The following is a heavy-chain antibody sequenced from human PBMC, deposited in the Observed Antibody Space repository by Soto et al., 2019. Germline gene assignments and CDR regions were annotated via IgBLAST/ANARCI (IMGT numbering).Heavy chain of an antibody. V-gene: IGHV4-4*07. CDR1: CGTIIGYY. J-gene: IGHJ5*02. CDR2: IYSSGNT. CDR3: ARGQRFSDWFDP. Sequence: SETLSLTCSFSCGTIIGYYWTWIRQPAGKGLEWIGRIYSSGNTKYNPSLQSRVTMSLDTSNNQFPLRLTSVTAADTAVYYCARGQRFSDWFDPWGQGTLVTVSS. D-gene: IGHD3-3*01.